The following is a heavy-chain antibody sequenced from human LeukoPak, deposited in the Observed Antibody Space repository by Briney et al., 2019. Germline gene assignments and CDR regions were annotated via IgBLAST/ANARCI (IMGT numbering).Heavy chain of an antibody. CDR1: GFTFSSRI. CDR3: ARTKDHTPDAPFDY. V-gene: IGHV3-66*01. CDR2: IYSDGIT. Sequence: GGAPRLSWAAPGFTFSSRIMNLGWQAPAKGVEWVSTIYSDGITYYADSVKGRFTISRDNSKNTLYLQMNSLRAEDTAVYYCARTKDHTPDAPFDYWGQGALVTVSS. J-gene: IGHJ4*02. D-gene: IGHD1-14*01.